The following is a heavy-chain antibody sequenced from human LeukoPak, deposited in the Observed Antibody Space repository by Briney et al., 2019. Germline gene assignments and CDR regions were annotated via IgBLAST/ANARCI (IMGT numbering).Heavy chain of an antibody. CDR3: AKRGVVIRVILVGFHKEAYYFDS. CDR1: GITLSNYG. Sequence: GGSLRLSCAVSGITLSNYGMSWVRQAPGKGLEWVAGISGSGGSTNYAASVRGRFTISRDNPKNTLYLQMNSLRAEDTAVYFCAKRGVVIRVILVGFHKEAYYFDSWGQGALVTVSS. D-gene: IGHD3-22*01. V-gene: IGHV3-23*01. J-gene: IGHJ4*02. CDR2: ISGSGGST.